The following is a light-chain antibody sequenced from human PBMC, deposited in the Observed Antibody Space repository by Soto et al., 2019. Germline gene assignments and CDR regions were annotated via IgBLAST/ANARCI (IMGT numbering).Light chain of an antibody. Sequence: EIVLTQSPATLSLSPVERASLSGRASQSIGNSLAWYQHKPGQAPRLLIYDASNRATGIPARFSGSGSGTDFTLTISSLEPEDFAVYYCQQYGSSPWTFGQGTKVDI. CDR3: QQYGSSPWT. V-gene: IGKV3-11*01. CDR2: DAS. CDR1: QSIGNS. J-gene: IGKJ1*01.